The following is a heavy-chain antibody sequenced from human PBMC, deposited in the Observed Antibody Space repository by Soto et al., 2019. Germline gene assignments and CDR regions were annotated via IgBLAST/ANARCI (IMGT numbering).Heavy chain of an antibody. D-gene: IGHD3-22*01. CDR3: ARHSRNSGITMIVVAPFDY. CDR1: GYSFTSYW. J-gene: IGHJ4*02. Sequence: GESLKISCQGSGYSFTSYWINWVRQMPGKGLEWVGSIDPSDSYTNYSPSFQGHVTISADKSISTAYLQWSSLKASDTAMYYCARHSRNSGITMIVVAPFDYWGQGTLVTVSS. V-gene: IGHV5-10-1*01. CDR2: IDPSDSYT.